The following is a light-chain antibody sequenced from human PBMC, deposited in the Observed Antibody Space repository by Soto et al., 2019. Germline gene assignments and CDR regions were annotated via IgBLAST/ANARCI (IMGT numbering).Light chain of an antibody. CDR3: VSYADTDTIV. Sequence: QSALTQPASVSGSRGQSIIISCVGRNTDVGQDKSVSWYQQGPGKAPKLLIFEVTNRPSGVSNRFSGSRSGNTASLTIYGLQPDDEGDYFCVSYADTDTIVFGTGTKLTVL. CDR2: EVT. J-gene: IGLJ1*01. CDR1: NTDVGQDKS. V-gene: IGLV2-14*01.